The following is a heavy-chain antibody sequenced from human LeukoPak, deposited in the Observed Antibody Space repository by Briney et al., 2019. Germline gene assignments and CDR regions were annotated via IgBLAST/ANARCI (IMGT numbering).Heavy chain of an antibody. CDR2: MYSSGSS. Sequence: SETLSLTCTVSGGSITSYYLNWIRQPAGKGLEWIGRMYSSGSSNYNPSLKSRVTMSVDTSKNQFFLNLISVTAAHTSVYYCAGFNYGSLDYWGQGILVTVSS. V-gene: IGHV4-4*07. J-gene: IGHJ4*02. CDR3: AGFNYGSLDY. D-gene: IGHD3-10*01. CDR1: GGSITSYY.